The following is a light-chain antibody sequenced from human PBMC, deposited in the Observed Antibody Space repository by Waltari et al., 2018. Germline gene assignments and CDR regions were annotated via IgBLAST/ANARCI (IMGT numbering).Light chain of an antibody. Sequence: SCRASQSVANYLACYQQKPGQAPRLLIYDVSNRATDIPARFSGSGFATDFTLTISDLKPEDIAVYYCQQRNKWPVTFGGGTKVEIK. CDR1: QSVANY. J-gene: IGKJ4*01. CDR2: DVS. V-gene: IGKV3-11*01. CDR3: QQRNKWPVT.